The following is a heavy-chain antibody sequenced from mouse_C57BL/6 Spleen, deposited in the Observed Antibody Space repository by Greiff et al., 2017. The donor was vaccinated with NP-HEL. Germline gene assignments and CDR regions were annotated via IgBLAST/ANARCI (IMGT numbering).Heavy chain of an antibody. CDR3: ARSWFTTVVGEYYAMDY. CDR1: GYTFTSYG. CDR2: IYPRSGNT. J-gene: IGHJ4*01. D-gene: IGHD1-1*01. Sequence: VQLQQSGAELARPGASVKLSCKASGYTFTSYGISWVKQRTGQGLEWIGEIYPRSGNTYYNEKFKGKATLTADKSSSTAYMELRSLTSEDSAVYFCARSWFTTVVGEYYAMDYWGQGTSVTVSS. V-gene: IGHV1-81*01.